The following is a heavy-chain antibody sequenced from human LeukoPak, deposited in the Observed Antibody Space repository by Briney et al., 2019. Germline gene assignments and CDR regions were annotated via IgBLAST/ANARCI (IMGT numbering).Heavy chain of an antibody. CDR3: AKRPAYCGGDCYLIDY. V-gene: IGHV3-30-3*01. D-gene: IGHD2-21*01. J-gene: IGHJ4*02. CDR2: ISYDGSNK. CDR1: GFTFSSYA. Sequence: PGGSLRLSCAASGFTFSSYAMHWVRQAPGKGLEWVAVISYDGSNKYYADSVKGRFTISRDNSKNTLYLQMNSLRADDTAVYYCAKRPAYCGGDCYLIDYWGQGTLVTVSS.